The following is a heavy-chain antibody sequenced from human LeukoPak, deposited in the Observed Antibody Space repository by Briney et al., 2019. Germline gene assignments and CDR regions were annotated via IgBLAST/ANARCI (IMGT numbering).Heavy chain of an antibody. CDR3: ARAVVAARNVVWFDP. CDR2: ISSSGSTI. D-gene: IGHD2-15*01. V-gene: IGHV3-11*01. J-gene: IGHJ5*02. Sequence: GGSLRLSCAASGFTFSDYYMSWIRQAPGKGLEWVSYISSSGSTIYYADSVKGRFTISRDNAKNSLYLQMNSLRAEDTAVYYCARAVVAARNVVWFDPWGQGTLVTVSS. CDR1: GFTFSDYY.